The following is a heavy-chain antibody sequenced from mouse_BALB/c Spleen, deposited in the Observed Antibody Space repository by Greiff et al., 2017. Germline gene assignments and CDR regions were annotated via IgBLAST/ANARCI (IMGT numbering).Heavy chain of an antibody. V-gene: IGHV1-5*01. Sequence: EVQLQESGTVLARPGASVKMSCKASGYTFTSYWMHWVKQRPGQGLEWIGAIYPGNSDTSYNQKFKGKAKLTAVTSTSTAYMELSSLTNEDSAVYYCTRGLRRGVYYFDYWGQGTTLTVSS. D-gene: IGHD2-4*01. CDR3: TRGLRRGVYYFDY. CDR1: GYTFTSYW. CDR2: IYPGNSDT. J-gene: IGHJ2*01.